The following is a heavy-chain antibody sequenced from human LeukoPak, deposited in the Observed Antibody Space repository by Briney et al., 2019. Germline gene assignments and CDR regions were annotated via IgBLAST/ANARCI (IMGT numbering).Heavy chain of an antibody. D-gene: IGHD1-26*01. V-gene: IGHV3-23*01. Sequence: GGSLRLSCVTSGFMFSAYAMSWVRQAPGKGLEWVSIISGSGERTYYTDSVKGRFTVSRDNSKNTLYLQMKSLRAEDTAVYYCVSQSYSGSDNYYFHYWGQGTLVAVSS. CDR1: GFMFSAYA. CDR2: ISGSGERT. CDR3: VSQSYSGSDNYYFHY. J-gene: IGHJ4*02.